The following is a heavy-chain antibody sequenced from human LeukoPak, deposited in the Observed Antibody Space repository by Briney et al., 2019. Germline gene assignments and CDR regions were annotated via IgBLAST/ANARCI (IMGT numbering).Heavy chain of an antibody. CDR3: ARGERITFGGVIA. CDR1: GASFSGYY. V-gene: IGHV4-34*01. CDR2: INHSGST. J-gene: IGHJ5*02. Sequence: SETLSLTCAVYGASFSGYYWSWIRQPPGKGLEWIGEINHSGSTNYNPSLKSRVTISVETSKNQFSLKLSSVTAADTAVYYCARGERITFGGVIAWGQGTLVTVSS. D-gene: IGHD3-16*01.